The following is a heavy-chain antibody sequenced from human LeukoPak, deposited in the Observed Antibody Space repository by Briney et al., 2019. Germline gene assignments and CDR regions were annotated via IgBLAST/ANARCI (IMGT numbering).Heavy chain of an antibody. Sequence: GGSLRLSCAASGFTFSSYSMNWVRQAPGKGLEWVGRIKSKTDGGTTDYAAPVKGRFTISRDDSKNTLYLQMNSLKTEDTAVYYCTTSRLPGGYSYGHFDYWGQGTLVTVSS. V-gene: IGHV3-15*01. CDR1: GFTFSSYS. D-gene: IGHD5-18*01. J-gene: IGHJ4*02. CDR3: TTSRLPGGYSYGHFDY. CDR2: IKSKTDGGTT.